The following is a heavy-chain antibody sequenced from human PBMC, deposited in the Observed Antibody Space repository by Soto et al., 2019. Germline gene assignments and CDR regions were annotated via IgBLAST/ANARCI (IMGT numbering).Heavy chain of an antibody. CDR2: INPNSGGT. V-gene: IGHV1-2*02. J-gene: IGHJ5*02. Sequence: ASVKVSCKASGYTFTGYDMHWVRQAPGQGLEWMGWINPNSGGTNYAQKFQGRVTMTRDTSISTAYMELSRLRSDDTAVYYCARGPGLQLWFSVPFDPWGQGTLVTVSS. CDR3: ARGPGLQLWFSVPFDP. CDR1: GYTFTGYD. D-gene: IGHD5-18*01.